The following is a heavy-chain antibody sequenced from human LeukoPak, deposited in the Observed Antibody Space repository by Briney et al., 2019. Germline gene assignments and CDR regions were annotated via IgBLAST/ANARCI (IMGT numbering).Heavy chain of an antibody. CDR3: ATVSPHYYDSSGYYRFDY. V-gene: IGHV1-24*01. CDR2: FDPEDGET. D-gene: IGHD3-22*01. Sequence: GASVKVSCKVSGYTLTELSMHWVRQAPGKGLEWMGGFDPEDGETIYARKFQGRVTMTEDTSTDTAYMELSSLRSEDTAVYYCATVSPHYYDSSGYYRFDYWGQGTLVTVSS. J-gene: IGHJ4*02. CDR1: GYTLTELS.